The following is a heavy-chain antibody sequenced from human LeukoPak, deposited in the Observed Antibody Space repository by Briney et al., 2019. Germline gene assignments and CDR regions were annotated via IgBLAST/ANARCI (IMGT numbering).Heavy chain of an antibody. CDR3: ARDLELATYSPRTSY. CDR1: GFTFSDYY. D-gene: IGHD5-24*01. Sequence: GGSLRLTCAASGFTFSDYYMSWIRQAPGKGLEWVSYISGSSTYTNYADSVRGRLTISRDNARRSLYLHMSSLRVEDTAVYYCARDLELATYSPRTSYWGQGVLVTVSS. V-gene: IGHV3-11*05. CDR2: ISGSSTYT. J-gene: IGHJ4*02.